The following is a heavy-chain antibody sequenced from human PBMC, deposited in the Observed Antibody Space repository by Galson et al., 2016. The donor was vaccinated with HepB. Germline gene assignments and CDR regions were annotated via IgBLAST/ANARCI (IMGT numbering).Heavy chain of an antibody. CDR2: IIPIFGTT. V-gene: IGHV1-69*13. CDR1: GGTFSTYA. Sequence: SVKVSCKASGGTFSTYAISWIRQAPGQGLEWMGGIIPIFGTTDYAQRFQGRVTITADESTTTAYMEMSSLRSDDTAVYYCASDYLGSAYYLDYFDYWGQGTLVTVSS. D-gene: IGHD1-26*01. CDR3: ASDYLGSAYYLDYFDY. J-gene: IGHJ4*02.